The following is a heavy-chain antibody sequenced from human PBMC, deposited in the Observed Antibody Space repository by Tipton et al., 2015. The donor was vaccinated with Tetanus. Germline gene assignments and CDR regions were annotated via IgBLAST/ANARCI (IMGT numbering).Heavy chain of an antibody. CDR2: ISYDGSNK. D-gene: IGHD3-3*01. CDR1: GFTFSSYA. CDR3: ARAIHLEWLSPGDY. Sequence: SLRLSCAASGFTFSSYAMHWVRQAPGKGLEWVAVISYDGSNKYYADSVKGRFTISRDNSKNTLYLQMNSLRAEDTAVYYCARAIHLEWLSPGDYWGQGTLVTVSS. V-gene: IGHV3-30-3*01. J-gene: IGHJ4*02.